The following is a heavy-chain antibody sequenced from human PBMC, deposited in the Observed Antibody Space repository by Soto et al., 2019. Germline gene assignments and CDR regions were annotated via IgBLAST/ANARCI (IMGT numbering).Heavy chain of an antibody. V-gene: IGHV4-39*01. Sequence: QLQLQESGPGLVKPSETLSLTCTVSGGSISSSSYYWGWIRQPPGKGLEWIGSIYYSGSTYYNPSLKSRVTISVDTSKNQFSLKLSSVTAADTAVYYCASEVVYAARSYWYFDLWGRGTLVTVSS. CDR2: IYYSGST. CDR1: GGSISSSSYY. CDR3: ASEVVYAARSYWYFDL. J-gene: IGHJ2*01. D-gene: IGHD2-8*02.